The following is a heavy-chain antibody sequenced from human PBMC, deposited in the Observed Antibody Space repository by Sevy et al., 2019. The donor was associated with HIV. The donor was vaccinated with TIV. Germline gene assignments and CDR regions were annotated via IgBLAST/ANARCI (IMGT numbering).Heavy chain of an antibody. CDR3: AKSASFRNSSDNHYGMGV. Sequence: GGSLRLSCAASGFTFNNYGMHWVRQAPGKGLEWVAVISYDGSYKYYADSVKGRFTISRDNSKNTLYLQMNTLRTEDTAVYYCAKSASFRNSSDNHYGMGVWGQGTTVTASS. CDR1: GFTFNNYG. CDR2: ISYDGSYK. J-gene: IGHJ6*02. D-gene: IGHD1-1*01. V-gene: IGHV3-30*18.